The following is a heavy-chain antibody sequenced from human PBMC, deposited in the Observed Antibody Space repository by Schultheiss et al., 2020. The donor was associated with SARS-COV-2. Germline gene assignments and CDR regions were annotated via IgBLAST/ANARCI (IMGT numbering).Heavy chain of an antibody. V-gene: IGHV4-31*03. CDR3: ARVFAYCSGGSCYSDWFDP. CDR2: IYYSGST. D-gene: IGHD2-15*01. CDR1: GGSISSGGYY. J-gene: IGHJ5*02. Sequence: SQTLSLTCPVSGGSISSGGYYWSWIRQHPGKGLEWIGYIYYSGSTYYNPSLKSRVTISVDTSKNQFSLKLSSVTAADTAVYYCARVFAYCSGGSCYSDWFDPWGQGTRVTVSS.